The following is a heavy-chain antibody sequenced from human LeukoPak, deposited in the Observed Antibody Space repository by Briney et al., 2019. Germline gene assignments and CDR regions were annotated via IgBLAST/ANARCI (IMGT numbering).Heavy chain of an antibody. Sequence: GGSLRLSCAASGFTFSTYGMHVVRQAPGKGLEWVAVISYDGSNKFYTESVKGRFTISRDNSKNTLYLQMNSLRPEDTAVYYCATDPALRYFDWHFDYWGQGTLVTVSS. CDR2: ISYDGSNK. V-gene: IGHV3-30*03. CDR1: GFTFSTYG. J-gene: IGHJ4*02. D-gene: IGHD3-9*01. CDR3: ATDPALRYFDWHFDY.